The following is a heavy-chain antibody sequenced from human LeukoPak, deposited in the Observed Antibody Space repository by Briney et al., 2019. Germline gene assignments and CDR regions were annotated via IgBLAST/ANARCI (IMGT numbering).Heavy chain of an antibody. V-gene: IGHV4-34*01. D-gene: IGHD3-3*01. Sequence: SETLSLTCAVYGGSFSGYYWSWIRQPPGKRLEWIGEINHSGSTNYNPSLKSRVTISVDTSKNQFSLKLSSVTAADTAVYYCARSITIFGVPHMDVWGKGTTVTVSS. CDR3: ARSITIFGVPHMDV. J-gene: IGHJ6*03. CDR2: INHSGST. CDR1: GGSFSGYY.